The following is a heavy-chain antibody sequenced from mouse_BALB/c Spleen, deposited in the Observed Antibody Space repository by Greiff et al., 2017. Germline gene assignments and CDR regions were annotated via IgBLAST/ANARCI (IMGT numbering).Heavy chain of an antibody. CDR3: ARWNCRYKDYAMDY. CDR1: GYTFTSYW. J-gene: IGHJ4*01. Sequence: VQLQQSGAELAKPGASVKMSCKASGYTFTSYWMHWVKQRPGQGLEWIGYINPSTGYTEYNQKFKDKATLAADKSSSTAYMQLSSLTSEDSAVYYGARWNCRYKDYAMDYWGQGTSVTVSA. CDR2: INPSTGYT. D-gene: IGHD2-14*01. V-gene: IGHV1-7*01.